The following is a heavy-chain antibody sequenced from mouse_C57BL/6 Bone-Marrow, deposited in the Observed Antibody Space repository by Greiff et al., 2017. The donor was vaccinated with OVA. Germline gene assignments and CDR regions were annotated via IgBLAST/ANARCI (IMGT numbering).Heavy chain of an antibody. CDR2: IDPSDSYT. V-gene: IGHV1-50*01. Sequence: QVQLQQPGAELVKPGASVKLSCKASGYTFTSYWMQWVKQRPGQGLEWIGEIDPSDSYTNYNQKFKGKATMTVDTSSSTAYMQLISLTSADSAVYYCAADEFPFAYWGQGTLVTVSA. CDR1: GYTFTSYW. J-gene: IGHJ3*01. CDR3: AADEFPFAY.